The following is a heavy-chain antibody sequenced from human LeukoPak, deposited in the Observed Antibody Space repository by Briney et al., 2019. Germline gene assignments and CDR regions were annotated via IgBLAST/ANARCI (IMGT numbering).Heavy chain of an antibody. V-gene: IGHV4-34*01. CDR1: GGSFSGYY. D-gene: IGHD6-13*01. Sequence: PSETLSLTCAVYGGSFSGYYWNWIRQPPGKGLEWIGEINHSGSTNYNPSLKSRVTISVDTSKNQFSLKLSSVTAADTAVYYCARLRQQLVRSWFDPWGQGTLVTVSS. CDR3: ARLRQQLVRSWFDP. CDR2: INHSGST. J-gene: IGHJ5*02.